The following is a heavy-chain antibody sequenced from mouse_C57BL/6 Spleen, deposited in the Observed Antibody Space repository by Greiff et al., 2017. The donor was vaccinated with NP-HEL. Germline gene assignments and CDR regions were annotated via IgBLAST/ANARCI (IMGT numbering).Heavy chain of an antibody. Sequence: QVQLQQSGAELVKPGASVKMSCKASGYTFTSYWITWVKQRPGQGLEWIGDIYPGSGSTNYNEKFKSKATLTVDTSSSTAYMQLSSLTSEDSAVYYRARNGRYGLRSAMDYWGQGTSVTVSS. D-gene: IGHD2-4*01. V-gene: IGHV1-55*01. CDR3: ARNGRYGLRSAMDY. CDR2: IYPGSGST. CDR1: GYTFTSYW. J-gene: IGHJ4*01.